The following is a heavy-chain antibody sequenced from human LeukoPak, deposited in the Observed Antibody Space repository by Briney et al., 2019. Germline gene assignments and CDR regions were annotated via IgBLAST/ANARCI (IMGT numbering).Heavy chain of an antibody. Sequence: PGGSLRLSCAASGFTFSSYWMSWVRQAPGKGLEWVANIKQDGSEKYYVDSAKGRFTISRDNAKNSLYLQMNSLRAEDTAVYYCAKDLVYCSSTSCSYYYYYMDVWGKGTTVTVSS. CDR2: IKQDGSEK. J-gene: IGHJ6*03. CDR1: GFTFSSYW. V-gene: IGHV3-7*03. D-gene: IGHD2-2*01. CDR3: AKDLVYCSSTSCSYYYYYMDV.